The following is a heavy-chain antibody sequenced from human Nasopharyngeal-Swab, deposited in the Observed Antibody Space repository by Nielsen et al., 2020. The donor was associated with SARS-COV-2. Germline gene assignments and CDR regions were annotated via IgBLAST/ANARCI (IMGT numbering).Heavy chain of an antibody. Sequence: ASVKVSCKVSGYTLTELSMHWVRQAPRKGLEWMGGFDPEDGETIYAQKFQGRVTMTEDTSTDTAYMELSSLRSEDTAVYYCATDSPAVGGTSPAYGMDVWGQGTTVTVSS. J-gene: IGHJ6*02. CDR2: FDPEDGET. V-gene: IGHV1-24*01. CDR3: ATDSPAVGGTSPAYGMDV. CDR1: GYTLTELS. D-gene: IGHD2-2*01.